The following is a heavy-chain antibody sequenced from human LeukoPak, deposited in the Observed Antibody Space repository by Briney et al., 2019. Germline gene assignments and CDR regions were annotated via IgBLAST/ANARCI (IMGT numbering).Heavy chain of an antibody. CDR1: GGSISSGGYY. CDR2: ISHSGST. Sequence: PSETLSLTCTVSGGSISSGGYYWSWIRQPPGKGLEWIGYISHSGSTYYNPSLKSRVTISVDRSKNQFSLKLSSVTAADTAVYYCARVFASGYSYGYVLSDGMDVWGQGTTVTVSS. D-gene: IGHD5-18*01. J-gene: IGHJ6*02. V-gene: IGHV4-30-2*01. CDR3: ARVFASGYSYGYVLSDGMDV.